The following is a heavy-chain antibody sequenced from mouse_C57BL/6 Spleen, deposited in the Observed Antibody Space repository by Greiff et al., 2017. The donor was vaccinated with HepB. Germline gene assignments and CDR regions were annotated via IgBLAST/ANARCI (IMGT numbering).Heavy chain of an antibody. Sequence: VQLQQSGAELAKPGASVKLSCKASGYTFTSYWMPWVNRGPGRGRDWIGYINPSSGYTKYNQKFKDKATLTADKSSSTASMQLSSLTYEDSAVYYCARGLDYWGQGTLVTVSA. CDR2: INPSSGYT. V-gene: IGHV1-7*01. D-gene: IGHD3-1*01. CDR1: GYTFTSYW. J-gene: IGHJ3*01. CDR3: ARGLDY.